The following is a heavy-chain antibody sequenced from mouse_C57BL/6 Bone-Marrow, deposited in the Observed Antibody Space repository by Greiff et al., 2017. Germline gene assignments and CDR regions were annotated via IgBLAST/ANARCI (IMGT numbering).Heavy chain of an antibody. CDR3: AREDYYGSSYDYFDY. D-gene: IGHD1-1*01. CDR1: GYTFTSYW. V-gene: IGHV1-50*01. Sequence: VQLQQPGAELVKPGASVKLSCKASGYTFTSYWMQWVKQRPGQGLEWIGEIDPSDSYTNYNQKFKGKATLTVDTSSSPAYMQLSSLTSADSAVYYCAREDYYGSSYDYFDYWGQGTTLTVSS. J-gene: IGHJ2*01. CDR2: IDPSDSYT.